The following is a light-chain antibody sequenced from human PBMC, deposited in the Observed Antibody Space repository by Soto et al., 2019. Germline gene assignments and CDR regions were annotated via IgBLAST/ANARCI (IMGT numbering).Light chain of an antibody. CDR3: QQYNNWPLT. V-gene: IGKV3-15*01. Sequence: EIVMTQSPATLSVSPGERATLSCMASHRVSSYLAWYQQKPGQAPRLLIYGVSTRATGIPARFSGSGSGTEFTLTISSLQSEDFAIYYCQQYNNWPLTFGAGTKV. CDR2: GVS. J-gene: IGKJ4*01. CDR1: HRVSSY.